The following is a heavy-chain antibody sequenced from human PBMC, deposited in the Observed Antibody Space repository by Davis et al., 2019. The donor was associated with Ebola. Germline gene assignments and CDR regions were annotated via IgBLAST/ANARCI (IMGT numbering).Heavy chain of an antibody. D-gene: IGHD3-3*01. CDR2: IYYGGGT. V-gene: IGHV4-39*01. CDR3: ARQGWSGYSLRHWLDP. CDR1: GASISSSSSY. J-gene: IGHJ5*02. Sequence: SETLSLTCTVSGASISSSSSYWGWVRQPPGKGLEWIGSIYYGGGTYYNPSLKSRVTISVDTSKNQFSLKLRSVTAADTAVYYCARQGWSGYSLRHWLDPWGRGTLVTVSS.